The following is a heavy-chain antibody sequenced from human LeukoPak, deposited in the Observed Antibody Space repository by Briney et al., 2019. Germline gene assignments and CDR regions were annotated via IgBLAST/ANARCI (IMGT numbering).Heavy chain of an antibody. D-gene: IGHD5-12*01. CDR2: IWYDGSNK. V-gene: IGHV3-33*06. Sequence: PGGSLRLSCAASGFTFSSYSMNWVRQAPGKGLEWVAVIWYDGSNKYYADSVKGRFTISRDNSKNTLYLQMNSLRAEDTAVYYCAKEQRGYSGYDLTPDYWGQGTLVTVSS. J-gene: IGHJ4*02. CDR1: GFTFSSYS. CDR3: AKEQRGYSGYDLTPDY.